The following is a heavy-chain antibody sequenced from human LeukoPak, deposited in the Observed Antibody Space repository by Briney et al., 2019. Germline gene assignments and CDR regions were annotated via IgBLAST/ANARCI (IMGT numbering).Heavy chain of an antibody. CDR2: IIPIFGTA. CDR3: ARDGYSGYDWLDY. V-gene: IGHV1-69*05. D-gene: IGHD5-12*01. J-gene: IGHJ4*02. CDR1: GGTFSSYA. Sequence: ASVKVSCKASGGTFSSYAISWVRQAPGQGLEWMGGIIPIFGTANYAQKFQGRVTITTDESTSTAYMELSSLRSEDTAVYYCARDGYSGYDWLDYWGQGTLVTVSS.